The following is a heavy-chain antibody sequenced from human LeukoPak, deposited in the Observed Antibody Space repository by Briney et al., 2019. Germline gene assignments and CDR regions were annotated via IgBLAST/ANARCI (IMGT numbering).Heavy chain of an antibody. J-gene: IGHJ3*02. D-gene: IGHD3-22*01. CDR3: ARAGVWDYSDSSGYHNAAFDI. CDR1: GYTFTGYY. V-gene: IGHV1-2*02. CDR2: INPHSGGT. Sequence: ASVKVSCKASGYTFTGYYIHWVRQAPGQGLEWMGWINPHSGGTNYAQKFQGGVTMTRDMSITTAYMELSSLRSDDTAVYYCARAGVWDYSDSSGYHNAAFDIWGQGTMVTVSS.